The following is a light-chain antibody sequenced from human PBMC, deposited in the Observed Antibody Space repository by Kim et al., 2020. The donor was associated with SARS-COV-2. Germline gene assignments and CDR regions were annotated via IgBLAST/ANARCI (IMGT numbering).Light chain of an antibody. J-gene: IGKJ1*01. CDR3: QQRGNWPWT. Sequence: EVVLTQSPATLSLSPGKRATLSCRASRSISSYLAWYQQKPGQPPRLLIYDASDRATGIPVRFSGSGSETDFTLTISSLEPEDCAVYYCQQRGNWPWTFGQGTKVDIK. CDR1: RSISSY. CDR2: DAS. V-gene: IGKV3-11*01.